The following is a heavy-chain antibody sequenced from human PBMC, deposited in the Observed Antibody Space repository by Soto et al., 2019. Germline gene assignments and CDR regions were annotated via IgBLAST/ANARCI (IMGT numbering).Heavy chain of an antibody. V-gene: IGHV3-11*05. CDR3: ARSGIPPNWFDP. CDR1: GFTFSHFY. D-gene: IGHD2-21*01. J-gene: IGHJ5*02. Sequence: QLVESGGGLVKPGGSLRLSCAASGFTFSHFYMSWIRQAPGKGREWVSYSSRDGGYTYYADSVKGRFTVSRDNAKNSLYLQMHSLRADDTAVYYGARSGIPPNWFDPWGLGTRVTVSP. CDR2: SSRDGGYT.